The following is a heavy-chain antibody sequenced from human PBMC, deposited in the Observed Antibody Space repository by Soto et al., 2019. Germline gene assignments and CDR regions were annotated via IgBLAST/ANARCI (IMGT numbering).Heavy chain of an antibody. CDR2: ISYDGSNQ. J-gene: IGHJ6*02. Sequence: QVQLVESGGGVVQPGRSLRLSCAASGFTFSRYDMHWVRQAPGKGLEWVAVISYDGSNQYYADSVKGRFTISRDNSKNPLNLQMTSLRAEATAVYYGAKDSLPLGYFIRTTGSPDGLDVWGPGTTLTVS. V-gene: IGHV3-30*18. D-gene: IGHD2-2*01. CDR1: GFTFSRYD. CDR3: AKDSLPLGYFIRTTGSPDGLDV.